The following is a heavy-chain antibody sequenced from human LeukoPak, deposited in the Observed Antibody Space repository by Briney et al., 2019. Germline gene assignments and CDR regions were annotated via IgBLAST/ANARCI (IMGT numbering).Heavy chain of an antibody. CDR1: EFTFSSYG. CDR2: TRYDGSNK. J-gene: IGHJ4*02. Sequence: GGSLRLSCAASEFTFSSYGMHWVRQAPGKGLEWVAFTRYDGSNKYYADSVKGRFTISRDNSKNTLYLQMNSLRAEDTAVYYCAKGRSPYTSVGGAFDYWGQGTLVTVSS. D-gene: IGHD3-16*01. CDR3: AKGRSPYTSVGGAFDY. V-gene: IGHV3-30*02.